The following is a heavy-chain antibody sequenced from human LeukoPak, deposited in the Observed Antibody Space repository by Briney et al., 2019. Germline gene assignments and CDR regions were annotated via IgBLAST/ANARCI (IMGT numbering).Heavy chain of an antibody. CDR3: ARDRSDYSIKYYYYYGMDV. J-gene: IGHJ6*02. CDR2: ISYDGSSE. Sequence: GGSLRLSCAASGFTFSSYSMHWVRQAPGKGLEKVAVISYDGSSEYYADSVRGRFTISRDNSKNTLYLQMNSLGAEDTAVFYCARDRSDYSIKYYYYYGMDVWGQGTTVTVSS. V-gene: IGHV3-30-3*01. CDR1: GFTFSSYS. D-gene: IGHD3-16*01.